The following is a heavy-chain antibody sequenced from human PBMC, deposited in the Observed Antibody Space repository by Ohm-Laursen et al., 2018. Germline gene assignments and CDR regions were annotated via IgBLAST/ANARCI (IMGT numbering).Heavy chain of an antibody. CDR3: ARVSGTPPRYYYGMDV. D-gene: IGHD1-7*01. CDR1: GGSIISSGYY. J-gene: IGHJ6*02. V-gene: IGHV4-31*03. CDR2: ISYSGGT. Sequence: TLSLTCTVSGGSIISSGYYWTWIRQHPGKGLEWIGYISYSGGTYYNPSLTSRLAISVDTSKKQFSLKLSSVTAADTAVYNCARVSGTPPRYYYGMDVWGQGTTVTVSS.